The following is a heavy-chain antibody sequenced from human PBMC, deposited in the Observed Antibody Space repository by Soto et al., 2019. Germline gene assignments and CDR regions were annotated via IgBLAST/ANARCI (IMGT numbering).Heavy chain of an antibody. V-gene: IGHV1-46*03. D-gene: IGHD3-16*01. J-gene: IGHJ5*02. CDR3: ARGVGWGSYDDQSNSFEP. CDR1: GYTFTSYY. Sequence: ASVKVSCKASGYTFTSYYMHWVRQAPGQGLEWMGIINPSGGSTSYAQKFQGRVTMTRDTSTSTVYMELSSLRSEDTAVYYCARGVGWGSYDDQSNSFEPWRQGTLVTVS. CDR2: INPSGGST.